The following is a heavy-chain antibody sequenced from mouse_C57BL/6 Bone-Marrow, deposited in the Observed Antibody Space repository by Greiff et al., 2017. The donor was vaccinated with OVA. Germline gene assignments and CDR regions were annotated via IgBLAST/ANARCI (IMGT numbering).Heavy chain of an antibody. D-gene: IGHD4-1*01. CDR1: GYSFTGYY. Sequence: VQLQQSGPELVKPGASVKISCKASGYSFTGYYMNWVKQSPEKSLEWIGEINPSTGGTTYNQKFKAKATLTVDKSSSTAYMQLKSLTSEDSAVYYGARPATNWVHFAYWGQGTLVTVSA. V-gene: IGHV1-42*01. CDR3: ARPATNWVHFAY. J-gene: IGHJ3*01. CDR2: INPSTGGT.